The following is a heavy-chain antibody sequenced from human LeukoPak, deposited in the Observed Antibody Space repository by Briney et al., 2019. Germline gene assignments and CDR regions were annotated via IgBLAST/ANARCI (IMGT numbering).Heavy chain of an antibody. J-gene: IGHJ4*02. D-gene: IGHD2-15*01. V-gene: IGHV1-2*02. CDR2: INPNSGGT. CDR1: GYTFTGYY. Sequence: AALVKVSCKASGYTFTGYYMHWVRQAPGQGLEWMGWINPNSGGTNYAQKFQGRVTMTRDTSISTAYMELSRLRSDDTAVYYCARGGPIVVVVAATMTYWGQGTLVTVSS. CDR3: ARGGPIVVVVAATMTY.